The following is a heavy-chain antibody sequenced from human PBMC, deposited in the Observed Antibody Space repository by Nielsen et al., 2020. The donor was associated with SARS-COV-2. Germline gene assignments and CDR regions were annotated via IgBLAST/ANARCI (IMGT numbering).Heavy chain of an antibody. V-gene: IGHV3-21*04. Sequence: WIRQPPGKGLEWVSSISSSSSYIYYADSVKGRFTISRDNPKNTLYLQMNSLRAEDTAVYYCARASGYCSGGTCYSEKLFDLWGQGTLVTVSS. D-gene: IGHD2-15*01. CDR3: ARASGYCSGGTCYSEKLFDL. J-gene: IGHJ4*02. CDR2: ISSSSSYI.